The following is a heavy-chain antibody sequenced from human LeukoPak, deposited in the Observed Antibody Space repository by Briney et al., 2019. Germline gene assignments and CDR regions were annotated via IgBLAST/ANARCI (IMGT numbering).Heavy chain of an antibody. Sequence: ASVKVSCKVSGYTLTELSMHWVRQAPGKALEWMGGFGPEDGETIYAQKFQGRVTMTEDTSTDTAYMELSSLRSEDTAVYYCATGGGRYGGMDVWGQGTTVTVSS. J-gene: IGHJ6*02. V-gene: IGHV1-24*01. CDR3: ATGGGRYGGMDV. CDR1: GYTLTELS. D-gene: IGHD2-15*01. CDR2: FGPEDGET.